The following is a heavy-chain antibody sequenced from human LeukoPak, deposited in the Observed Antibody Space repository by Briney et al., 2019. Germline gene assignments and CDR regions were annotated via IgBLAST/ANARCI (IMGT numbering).Heavy chain of an antibody. V-gene: IGHV1-69*05. D-gene: IGHD3-22*01. CDR3: ARYGDWEIVVGDAFDI. J-gene: IGHJ3*02. CDR1: GGTFSSYA. Sequence: SVKVSCKASGGTFSSYAISWVRQAPGQGLEWMGGIIPIFGTANYAQKLQGRVTMTTDTSTSTAYMELRSLRSDDTAVYYCARYGDWEIVVGDAFDIWGQGTMVTVSS. CDR2: IIPIFGTA.